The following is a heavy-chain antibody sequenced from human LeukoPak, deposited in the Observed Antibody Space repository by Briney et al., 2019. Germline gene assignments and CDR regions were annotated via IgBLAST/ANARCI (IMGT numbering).Heavy chain of an antibody. D-gene: IGHD3-22*01. V-gene: IGHV3-15*01. J-gene: IGHJ4*02. CDR3: TTDWGYYDSSGYPYYFDY. CDR2: IKSKTDGGTT. Sequence: GGSLRLSCAASGFTFSNAWMSWVRQAPGKGPEWVGRIKSKTDGGTTDYAAPVKGRFTISRDDSRNTLYLQMNSLKTEDTAVYYCTTDWGYYDSSGYPYYFDYWGQGTLVTVSS. CDR1: GFTFSNAW.